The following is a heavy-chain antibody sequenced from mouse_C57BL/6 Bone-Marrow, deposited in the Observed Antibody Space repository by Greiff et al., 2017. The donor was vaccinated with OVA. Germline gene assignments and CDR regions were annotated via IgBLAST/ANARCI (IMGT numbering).Heavy chain of an antibody. J-gene: IGHJ2*01. D-gene: IGHD2-2*01. V-gene: IGHV1-55*01. CDR1: GYTFTSYW. CDR2: IYPGSGST. Sequence: QVHVKQSGAELVKPGASVKMSCKASGYTFTSYWITWVKQRPGQGLEWIGDIYPGSGSTNYNEKYKSKATLTVDTSSSTAYMQLSSLTSEDSAVYYCADGYDFDYWGQGTTLTVSS. CDR3: ADGYDFDY.